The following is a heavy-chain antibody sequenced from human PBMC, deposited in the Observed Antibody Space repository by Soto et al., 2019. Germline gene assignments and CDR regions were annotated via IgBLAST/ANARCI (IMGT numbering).Heavy chain of an antibody. CDR1: GYSFTSYW. V-gene: IGHV5-51*01. Sequence: RGESLKLSCKGSGYSFTSYWIGWVLQMPGKGLEWMGIIYPGDSDTRYSPSFQGQVTISADKSISTAYLQWSSLKASDTAMYYCARQPQRISPIDYWGQGTLVTVSS. CDR3: ARQPQRISPIDY. J-gene: IGHJ4*02. CDR2: IYPGDSDT.